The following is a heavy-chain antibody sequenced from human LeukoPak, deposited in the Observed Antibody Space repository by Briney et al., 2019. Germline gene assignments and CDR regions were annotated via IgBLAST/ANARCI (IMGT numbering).Heavy chain of an antibody. Sequence: PSETLSLTCTVSGGSISGFYWTWIRQPPGKGLEWIGYIYNSGSTSYNPSLNSRVTISGDTSNNQFSLKLSSVTAADTAVYYCARVGADGSGFLFDYWGQGTLVTVSS. D-gene: IGHD3-10*01. CDR1: GGSISGFY. CDR3: ARVGADGSGFLFDY. J-gene: IGHJ4*02. V-gene: IGHV4-59*12. CDR2: IYNSGST.